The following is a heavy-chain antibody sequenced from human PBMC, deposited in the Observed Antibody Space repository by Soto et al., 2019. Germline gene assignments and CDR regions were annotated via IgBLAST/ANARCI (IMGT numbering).Heavy chain of an antibody. CDR1: GFTFSNYA. CDR3: AKDPRVPYYDSGSSSY. V-gene: IGHV3-23*01. D-gene: IGHD3-10*01. Sequence: EVQLLESGGGLVQPGGSLRLSCAASGFTFSNYAMSWVRQAPGKGLEWVSAISGSGGSTYYADSVKGRFTISRDNSKNTLYLQLNSLRAEDTAVYYCAKDPRVPYYDSGSSSYWGQGTLVTVSS. J-gene: IGHJ4*02. CDR2: ISGSGGST.